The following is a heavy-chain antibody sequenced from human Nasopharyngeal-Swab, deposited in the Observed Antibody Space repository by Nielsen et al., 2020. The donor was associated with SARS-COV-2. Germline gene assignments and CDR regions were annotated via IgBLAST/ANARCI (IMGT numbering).Heavy chain of an antibody. CDR1: GFTFSSYW. Sequence: GGSLRLSCAASGFTFSSYWMSWVRQAPGKGLEWVANIKQDGSEKYYVDSVKGRFTISRDDAKNSLYLQMNSLRAEDTAVYYCARDCHGFSTTCNLIDYWGQGTLVTVSS. J-gene: IGHJ4*02. CDR3: ARDCHGFSTTCNLIDY. CDR2: IKQDGSEK. V-gene: IGHV3-7*01. D-gene: IGHD2/OR15-2a*01.